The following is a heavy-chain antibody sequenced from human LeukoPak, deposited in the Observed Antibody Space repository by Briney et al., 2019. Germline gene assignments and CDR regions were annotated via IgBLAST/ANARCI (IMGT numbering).Heavy chain of an antibody. CDR3: ARVLGYYGSGSYPDY. Sequence: PSQALTLTCAASGGSISSGGYSWSWIRQPPGKGLEWIGYIYHSGSTYYNPSLKSRVTIPVDRSKNQFSLKLSSVTAADTAVYYCARVLGYYGSGSYPDYWGQGTLVTVSS. D-gene: IGHD3-10*01. CDR1: GGSISSGGYS. CDR2: IYHSGST. V-gene: IGHV4-30-2*01. J-gene: IGHJ4*02.